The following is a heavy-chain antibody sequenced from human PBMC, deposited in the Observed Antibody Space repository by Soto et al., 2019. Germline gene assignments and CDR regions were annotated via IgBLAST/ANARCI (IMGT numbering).Heavy chain of an antibody. CDR2: LYSGGTT. D-gene: IGHD5-18*01. Sequence: EVQLVETGGGLIQPGGSLRLSCAASGFTVSSKFMSWVRQAPGKGLEWVSVLYSGGTTQYTDSVKGRFTISRDNSKNTVFLQMSSLRVDDTAFYYCSLGAEHLWFIFDNWGPGALVTVSS. V-gene: IGHV3-53*02. CDR1: GFTVSSKF. CDR3: SLGAEHLWFIFDN. J-gene: IGHJ4*02.